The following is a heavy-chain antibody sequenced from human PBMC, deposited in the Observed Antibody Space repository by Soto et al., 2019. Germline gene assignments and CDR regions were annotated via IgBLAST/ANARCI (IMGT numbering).Heavy chain of an antibody. Sequence: PGGSLRLSCAASGFTFRSYGMHWVRQAPGNGLEWVALMSFDGSNKYYADSVRGRFTISSDNSKSTLYLQMDILRPEDTAVYYCAKEFGWELQLSHPYYNSGMDVWGQGXTVTVYS. J-gene: IGHJ6*02. CDR2: MSFDGSNK. D-gene: IGHD1-1*01. CDR1: GFTFRSYG. CDR3: AKEFGWELQLSHPYYNSGMDV. V-gene: IGHV3-30*18.